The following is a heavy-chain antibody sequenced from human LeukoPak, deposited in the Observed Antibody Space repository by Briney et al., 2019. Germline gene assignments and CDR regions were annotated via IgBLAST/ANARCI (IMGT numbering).Heavy chain of an antibody. V-gene: IGHV4-59*01. CDR1: GGSISSYY. CDR3: ARGGGFGEPLDDY. CDR2: IYYSGST. D-gene: IGHD3-10*01. Sequence: PSETLSLTCTVSGGSISSYYWSWIRQPPGKGLEWIGYIYYSGSTNYNPSLKSRVTISVDTSKNQFSLKLSSVTAADTAVYYCARGGGFGEPLDDYWGQGTLVTVSS. J-gene: IGHJ4*02.